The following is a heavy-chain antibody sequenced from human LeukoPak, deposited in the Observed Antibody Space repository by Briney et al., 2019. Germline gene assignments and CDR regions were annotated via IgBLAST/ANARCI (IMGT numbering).Heavy chain of an antibody. J-gene: IGHJ5*02. CDR1: GYSFTSYW. Sequence: GESLKISCKGSGYSFTSYWIGWVRQMPGKGLEWMGIIYPGDSDTRYSPSFQGQVTISADKSISTAYLQWSSLKASDTAMYYCARRLGISGYYGGLENWFDPWGQGTLGTVSS. CDR2: IYPGDSDT. D-gene: IGHD3-3*01. V-gene: IGHV5-51*01. CDR3: ARRLGISGYYGGLENWFDP.